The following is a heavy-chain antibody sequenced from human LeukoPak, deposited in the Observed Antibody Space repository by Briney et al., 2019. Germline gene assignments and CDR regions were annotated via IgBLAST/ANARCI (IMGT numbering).Heavy chain of an antibody. CDR3: ARDRYDSSGYYSWSFDY. CDR2: IIPIFGTA. Sequence: ASVKVSCKASGGTFSSYAISWVRQAPGQGLEWMGGIIPIFGTANYAQKFQGRVTITGDESTSTAYMELSSLRSEDTAVYYCARDRYDSSGYYSWSFDYWGQGTLVTVSS. J-gene: IGHJ4*02. CDR1: GGTFSSYA. V-gene: IGHV1-69*13. D-gene: IGHD3-22*01.